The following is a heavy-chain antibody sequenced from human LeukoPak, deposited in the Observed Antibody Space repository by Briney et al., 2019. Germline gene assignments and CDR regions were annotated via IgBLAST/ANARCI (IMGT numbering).Heavy chain of an antibody. Sequence: ASVKVSCKASGYTFTSYGISWVRQAPGQGLEWMGIINPSGGSTSYAQKFQGRVTMTRDTSTSTVYMELSSLRSEDTAVYYCAREGMGRHYWGQGTLVTVSS. CDR3: AREGMGRHY. CDR1: GYTFTSYG. D-gene: IGHD3-10*01. J-gene: IGHJ4*02. V-gene: IGHV1-46*01. CDR2: INPSGGST.